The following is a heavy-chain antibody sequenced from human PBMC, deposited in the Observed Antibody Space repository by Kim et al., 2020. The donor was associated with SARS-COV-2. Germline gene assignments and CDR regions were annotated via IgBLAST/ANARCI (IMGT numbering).Heavy chain of an antibody. V-gene: IGHV3-64D*09. Sequence: GGSLRLSCSASGFTFSSYAMHWVRQAPGKGLEYVSAISSNGGSTYYADSVKGRFTISRDNSKNTLYLQMSSLRAEDTAVYYCVKDVGNVLLWFGGPFDYWGQGTLVTVSS. CDR3: VKDVGNVLLWFGGPFDY. CDR2: ISSNGGST. J-gene: IGHJ4*02. CDR1: GFTFSSYA. D-gene: IGHD3-10*01.